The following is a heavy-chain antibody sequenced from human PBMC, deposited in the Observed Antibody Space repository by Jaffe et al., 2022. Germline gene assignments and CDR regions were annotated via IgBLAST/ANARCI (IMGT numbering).Heavy chain of an antibody. V-gene: IGHV3-23*01. CDR3: VKGLVRGYDYGRHFEY. D-gene: IGHD5-12*01. CDR1: GFSFEDFA. CDR2: ITGNGGGT. Sequence: EVQLLESGGGLVQPDGSLRLSCGASGFSFEDFAMHWVRQATGKGLEWVAVITGNGGGTHYRDSVKGRFTITRDNSKNTVFLQMKRLRVDDTAVYYCVKGLVRGYDYGRHFEYWGRGTLVTVSS. J-gene: IGHJ4*02.